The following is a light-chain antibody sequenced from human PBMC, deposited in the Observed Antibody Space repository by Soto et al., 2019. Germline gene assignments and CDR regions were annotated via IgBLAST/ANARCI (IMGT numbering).Light chain of an antibody. Sequence: QSVLTQPPSVSGAPGQRVTISCAGSTSNLGSGYDVHWYQQLPGAAPKLLIYGFFNRPSGIPDRFSGSRSGTSASLVITGLQAADEADYYCQSFDSSLSGYVFGTGTKLTVL. J-gene: IGLJ1*01. CDR1: TSNLGSGYD. CDR2: GFF. V-gene: IGLV1-40*01. CDR3: QSFDSSLSGYV.